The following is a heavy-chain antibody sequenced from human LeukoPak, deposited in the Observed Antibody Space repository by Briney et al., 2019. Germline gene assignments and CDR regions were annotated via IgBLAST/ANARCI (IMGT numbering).Heavy chain of an antibody. CDR2: MNPNSGNT. D-gene: IGHD1-1*01. Sequence: ASVKVSCKASGYTFTSYDINWVRQATGQGLEWMEWMNPNSGNTAYAQKFQGRVTMTRDTSINTAYMELSSLTYEDTAVYYCAKVDNNWSNFFDPWGQGTPVTVSS. J-gene: IGHJ5*02. CDR1: GYTFTSYD. V-gene: IGHV1-8*01. CDR3: AKVDNNWSNFFDP.